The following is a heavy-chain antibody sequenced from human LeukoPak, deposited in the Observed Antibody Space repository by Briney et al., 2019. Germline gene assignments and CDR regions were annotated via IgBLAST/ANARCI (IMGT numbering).Heavy chain of an antibody. Sequence: GGSLRLSCAASGFTFSSYWMSWVRQAPGKGLEWVANINQDGSEKYYVDSVKGRFTISRDNAKNSLYLQMNSLRAEDTAVYYCAREGYSGGSGYHNWFDPWGQGTLVTVSS. J-gene: IGHJ5*02. CDR2: INQDGSEK. CDR3: AREGYSGGSGYHNWFDP. D-gene: IGHD2-15*01. CDR1: GFTFSSYW. V-gene: IGHV3-7*01.